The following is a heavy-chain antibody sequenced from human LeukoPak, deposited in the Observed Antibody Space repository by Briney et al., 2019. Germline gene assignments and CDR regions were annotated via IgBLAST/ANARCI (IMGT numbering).Heavy chain of an antibody. D-gene: IGHD3-16*01. J-gene: IGHJ6*03. Sequence: GGSLSLSCAASGFTFSTYAMSWVRPAPGKGLEWVSLIGGSDGRTRYADSVKGRFTISRDNSKNTLYLEMNSLRAEDTAVYYCAKDSGSYDWGYMDVWGKGTTVTISS. CDR2: IGGSDGRT. CDR3: AKDSGSYDWGYMDV. V-gene: IGHV3-23*01. CDR1: GFTFSTYA.